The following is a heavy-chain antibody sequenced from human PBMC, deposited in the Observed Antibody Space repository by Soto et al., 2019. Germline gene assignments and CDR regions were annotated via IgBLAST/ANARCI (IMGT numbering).Heavy chain of an antibody. CDR1: GYNFTNYW. Sequence: GESLKISCKGSGYNFTNYWIAWVRQMPGKALEWMGIIYPGDSDTRYSPSFQGQVTISADKSIGAAYLQWSSLKASDTSMYYCARQEGATVLFYYGMDVWGQGTTVTVSS. J-gene: IGHJ6*02. V-gene: IGHV5-51*01. D-gene: IGHD1-26*01. CDR2: IYPGDSDT. CDR3: ARQEGATVLFYYGMDV.